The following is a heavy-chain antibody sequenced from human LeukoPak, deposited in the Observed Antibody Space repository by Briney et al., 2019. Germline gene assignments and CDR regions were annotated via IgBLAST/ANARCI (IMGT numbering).Heavy chain of an antibody. CDR2: ISYDGSNK. CDR1: GFTFCSYA. V-gene: IGHV3-30*04. CDR3: AKDKDTAMVD. Sequence: PGGSLRLSCAASGFTFCSYAMHWVRQAPGKGLEWVAVISYDGSNKYYADSVKGRFSISRDNSKNTLYLQMNSLRAEDTAVYYCAKDKDTAMVDWGQGTLVTVSS. D-gene: IGHD5-18*01. J-gene: IGHJ4*02.